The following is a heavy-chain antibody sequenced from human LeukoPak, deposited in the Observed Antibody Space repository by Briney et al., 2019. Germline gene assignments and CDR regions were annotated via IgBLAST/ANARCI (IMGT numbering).Heavy chain of an antibody. D-gene: IGHD4-17*01. CDR3: ARGVTRKDMTTVSGNWFDP. CDR2: IIYSGNT. CDR1: SGSISSTSYY. J-gene: IGHJ5*02. Sequence: PSETLSLTCTAFSGSISSTSYYWGWIRQAPGKGLEWIGGIIYSGNTYYNPSLKSRVTISVDTSKNQFSLKLSSVTAADTAVYYCARGVTRKDMTTVSGNWFDPWGQGTLVTVSS. V-gene: IGHV4-39*07.